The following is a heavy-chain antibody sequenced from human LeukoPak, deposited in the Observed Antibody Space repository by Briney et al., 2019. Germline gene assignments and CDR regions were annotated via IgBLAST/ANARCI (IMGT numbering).Heavy chain of an antibody. J-gene: IGHJ4*02. V-gene: IGHV3-21*01. Sequence: PGGSLRLSCAASGFTFSSYAMSWVRQAPGKGLEWVSSIGSSSSYIYYADSVKGRFTISRDNAKNSLYLQMNSLRAEDTAVYYCTTHPKVVVAATTTGYWGQGTLVTVSS. CDR2: IGSSSSYI. D-gene: IGHD2-15*01. CDR3: TTHPKVVVAATTTGY. CDR1: GFTFSSYA.